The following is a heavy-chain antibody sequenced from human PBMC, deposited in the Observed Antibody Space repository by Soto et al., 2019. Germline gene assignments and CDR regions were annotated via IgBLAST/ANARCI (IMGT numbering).Heavy chain of an antibody. Sequence: QVQLVESGGGLVKPGGSLRLSCAASGFTFNDHYMTWIRQAPGKGLEWVSFISSDSIYTNSADSVKGRFTSSRDNAKNLLYLQMSSLRVEDTAVYYCARDSTGSGRDDGMDVWGQGTTVAVSS. V-gene: IGHV3-11*06. CDR1: GFTFNDHY. D-gene: IGHD3-10*01. CDR3: ARDSTGSGRDDGMDV. J-gene: IGHJ6*02. CDR2: ISSDSIYT.